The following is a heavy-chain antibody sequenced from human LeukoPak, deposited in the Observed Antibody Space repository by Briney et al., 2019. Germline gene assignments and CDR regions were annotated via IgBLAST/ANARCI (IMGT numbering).Heavy chain of an antibody. J-gene: IGHJ4*02. D-gene: IGHD3-3*01. Sequence: GGSLRLSCAPSGFTFSNHGMHWVRQAPGKGLEWVAIISSDGSRKYYAHSVEGRFTISRDNSKNTLYLQMDSLRAEDTAIYYCARDRAWNYFDSWGQGTLVTVSS. V-gene: IGHV3-30*03. CDR1: GFTFSNHG. CDR2: ISSDGSRK. CDR3: ARDRAWNYFDS.